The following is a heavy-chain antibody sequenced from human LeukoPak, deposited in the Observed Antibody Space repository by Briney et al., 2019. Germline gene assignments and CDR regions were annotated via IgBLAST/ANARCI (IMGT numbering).Heavy chain of an antibody. V-gene: IGHV1-46*01. Sequence: GASVKVSCKASGYTFTSYYMHWVRQAPGQGLEWMGIINPSGGSTSYAQKFQGRVTMTRDTSTSTAYMELRSLRSDDTAVYYCARDFRYCSSTSRYYYYYGMDVWGQGTTVTVSS. CDR2: INPSGGST. D-gene: IGHD2-2*01. CDR1: GYTFTSYY. CDR3: ARDFRYCSSTSRYYYYYGMDV. J-gene: IGHJ6*02.